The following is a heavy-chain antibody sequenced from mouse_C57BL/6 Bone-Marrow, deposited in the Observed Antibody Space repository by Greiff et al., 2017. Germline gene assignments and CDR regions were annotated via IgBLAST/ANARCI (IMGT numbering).Heavy chain of an antibody. V-gene: IGHV1-55*01. Sequence: QVQLQQPGAELVKPGASVKMSCKASGYTYTSYWITWVKQRPGQGLEWIGDIYPGSGSTNYNEKFKSKATLTVDTSSSTAYMQLSSLTSEDSAVYYCARWGTTVVADWYFDVWGTGTTVTVSS. CDR1: GYTYTSYW. J-gene: IGHJ1*03. CDR3: ARWGTTVVADWYFDV. CDR2: IYPGSGST. D-gene: IGHD1-1*01.